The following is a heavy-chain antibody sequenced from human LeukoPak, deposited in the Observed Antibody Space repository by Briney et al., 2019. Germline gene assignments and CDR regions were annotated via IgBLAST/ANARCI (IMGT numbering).Heavy chain of an antibody. CDR1: GFTFSSYW. J-gene: IGHJ4*02. V-gene: IGHV3-48*04. D-gene: IGHD5-12*01. CDR3: AREHLRNSAYEKVGYFDY. Sequence: PGGSLRLSCAASGFTFSSYWMSWVRQAPGKGLERVSYISSCGSTIYYADSVKGRFTISRDNAKNSLYLQMNSLRAEDTAIYYCAREHLRNSAYEKVGYFDYWGQGTLVTVSS. CDR2: ISSCGSTI.